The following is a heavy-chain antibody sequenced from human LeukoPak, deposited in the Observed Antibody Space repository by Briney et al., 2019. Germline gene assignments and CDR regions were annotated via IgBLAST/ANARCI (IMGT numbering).Heavy chain of an antibody. V-gene: IGHV3-7*01. CDR1: RFDFSIYW. D-gene: IGHD3-3*01. J-gene: IGHJ4*02. CDR2: MSPDGSEK. Sequence: PGGSLRLSCAASRFDFSIYWMSWVRQAPGKGLEWVANMSPDGSEKYYVDSVKGRFTISRDSAKNSLYLQMNSLRAEDTAVYYCARKTSGYPLDYWGQGTLVTVSS. CDR3: ARKTSGYPLDY.